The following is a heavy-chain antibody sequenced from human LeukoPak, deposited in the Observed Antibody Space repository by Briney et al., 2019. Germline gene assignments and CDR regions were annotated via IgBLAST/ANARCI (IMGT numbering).Heavy chain of an antibody. CDR3: AADDQQLML. D-gene: IGHD2-2*01. V-gene: IGHV1-58*02. J-gene: IGHJ4*02. Sequence: ASVKVSCKPSAFTFATSAMQWVRQARGQHLELIGWIVLGNGKANYAQNFQERVTITRDLSTRTVYMELNSLRSEDTAIYYCAADDQQLMLWGQGTLVTVSS. CDR2: IVLGNGKA. CDR1: AFTFATSA.